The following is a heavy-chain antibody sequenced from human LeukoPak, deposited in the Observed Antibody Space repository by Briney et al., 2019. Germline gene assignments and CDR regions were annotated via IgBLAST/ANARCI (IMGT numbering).Heavy chain of an antibody. CDR2: ISGSGGST. J-gene: IGHJ6*02. V-gene: IGHV3-23*01. CDR1: GFTFSSYA. D-gene: IGHD4-17*01. Sequence: LPGGSLRLSCAASGFTFSSYAMSWVRQAPVKVLEWVSAISGSGGSTYYADSVKGRFTISRDNSKNTLYLQMNSLRAEDTAVYYCAKDLGATVTNYYYYGMDVWGQGTTVTVSS. CDR3: AKDLGATVTNYYYYGMDV.